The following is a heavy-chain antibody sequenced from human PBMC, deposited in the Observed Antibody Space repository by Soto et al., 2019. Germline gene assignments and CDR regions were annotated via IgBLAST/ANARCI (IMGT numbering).Heavy chain of an antibody. V-gene: IGHV4-39*01. Sequence: QLQLQESGPGLVKPSETLSLTCNVSGGSISSSRSYWAWFRQPPGRELEWIANIFYAGNTYYNPSRRRRVTVSVDTAKNPFSLKLDSVTAADTAVYYCARQAAAPGIDLWFDPWGQGTLVTVSS. D-gene: IGHD6-13*01. CDR3: ARQAAAPGIDLWFDP. CDR1: GGSISSSRSY. CDR2: IFYAGNT. J-gene: IGHJ5*02.